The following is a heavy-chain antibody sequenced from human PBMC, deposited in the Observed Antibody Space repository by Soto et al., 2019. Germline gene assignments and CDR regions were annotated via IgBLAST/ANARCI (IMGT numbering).Heavy chain of an antibody. D-gene: IGHD3-22*01. CDR1: GGSISSSSYY. CDR2: IYYSGTT. V-gene: IGHV4-39*01. Sequence: SETLSLTCTVSGGSISSSSYYWGWIRQPPGKGLEWIGSIYYSGTTYYNPSLKSRVTVAVDTSKNQLFLRLSSVTAADTGVYYCAKTYDTSGSDNGMDVWGQGTTVTVSS. J-gene: IGHJ6*02. CDR3: AKTYDTSGSDNGMDV.